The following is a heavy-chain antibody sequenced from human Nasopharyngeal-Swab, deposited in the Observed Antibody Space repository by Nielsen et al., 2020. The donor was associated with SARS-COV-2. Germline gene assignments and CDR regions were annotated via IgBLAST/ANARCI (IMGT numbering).Heavy chain of an antibody. CDR1: GFTFSSYA. CDR2: ISGSGGST. J-gene: IGHJ3*02. D-gene: IGHD6-19*01. CDR3: ARVQWLDAFDI. V-gene: IGHV3-23*01. Sequence: GESLKISCAASGFTFSSYAMSWVRQAPGKGLEWVSAISGSGGSTYYTDSVKGRFTISRDNSKNTLYLQMNSLRAEDTAVYYCARVQWLDAFDIWGQGTMVTVSS.